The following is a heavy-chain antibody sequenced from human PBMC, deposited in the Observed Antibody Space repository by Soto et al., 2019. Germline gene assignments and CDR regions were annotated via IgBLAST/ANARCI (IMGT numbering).Heavy chain of an antibody. CDR2: VSRSSSYI. CDR3: APEYFQH. CDR1: VFTFSFYS. V-gene: IGHV3-21*01. Sequence: GGFLLVSWASSVFTFSFYSMNWVRQAPGKGLDWVSSVSRSSSYIYYADSGKGRFTISRDKAKNSLYLQMNSLRAEDTAVYYCAPEYFQHWGQGTMVTVSS. J-gene: IGHJ1*01.